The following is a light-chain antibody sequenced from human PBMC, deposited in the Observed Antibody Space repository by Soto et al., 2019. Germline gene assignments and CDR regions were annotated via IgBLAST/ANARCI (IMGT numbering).Light chain of an antibody. J-gene: IGLJ3*02. Sequence: QSVLTQPPSVSGAPGQGVTIFCSGSSSNIGNNAVNWYQQLPGKPPRALIYYDDLLPSGVSKRFSGSKSGTSVSLAISGLQSDDEGDYYCASWDDTLSGVVFGGGTKLTVL. CDR3: ASWDDTLSGVV. CDR2: YDD. CDR1: SSNIGNNA. V-gene: IGLV1-36*01.